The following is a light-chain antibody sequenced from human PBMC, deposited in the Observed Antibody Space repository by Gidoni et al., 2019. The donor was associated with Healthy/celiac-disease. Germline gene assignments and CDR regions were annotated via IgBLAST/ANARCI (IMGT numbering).Light chain of an antibody. CDR2: TTS. CDR1: QSISSY. V-gene: IGKV1-39*01. CDR3: KQSYSTPRT. J-gene: IGKJ3*01. Sequence: IQMTQSPSSLSASVGDRVTITCRASQSISSYLNWYQQKPGKAPKLLIYTTSSLQSGVPSRFSGSGSGTDFTLTISSLQPEDFATYYCKQSYSTPRTFGPGTKVDIK.